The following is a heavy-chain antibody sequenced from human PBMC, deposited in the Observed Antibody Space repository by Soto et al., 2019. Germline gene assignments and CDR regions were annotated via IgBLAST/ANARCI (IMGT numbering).Heavy chain of an antibody. CDR1: GFTFSSYG. CDR3: ARATVGYCCGGSCYSQGYYYYMDV. CDR2: IWYDGSNK. D-gene: IGHD2-15*01. V-gene: IGHV3-33*01. Sequence: GGSLRLSCAASGFTFSSYGMHWVRQAPGKGLEWVAVIWYDGSNKYYADSVKGRFTISRDNSKNTLYLQMNSLRAEDTAVYYCARATVGYCCGGSCYSQGYYYYMDVWGKGTTVTVSS. J-gene: IGHJ6*03.